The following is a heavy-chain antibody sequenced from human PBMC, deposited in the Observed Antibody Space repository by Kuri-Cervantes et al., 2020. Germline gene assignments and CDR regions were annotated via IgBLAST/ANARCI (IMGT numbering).Heavy chain of an antibody. J-gene: IGHJ4*02. Sequence: SETLSLTCAVYGGSFSGYYWSWIRQPPGKGLEWIGELNHSGSTNYNPSLKSRVTISVDTSKNQFSLKLTSVTAADTAVYFCAREWTTRVDYWGQGTLVTVSS. CDR3: AREWTTRVDY. CDR2: LNHSGST. D-gene: IGHD3/OR15-3a*01. V-gene: IGHV4-34*01. CDR1: GGSFSGYY.